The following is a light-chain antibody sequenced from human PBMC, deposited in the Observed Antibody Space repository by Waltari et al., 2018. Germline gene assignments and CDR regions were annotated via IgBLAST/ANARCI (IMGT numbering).Light chain of an antibody. V-gene: IGKV3-15*01. CDR1: QSITTD. CDR2: GAS. J-gene: IGKJ2*01. CDR3: QQSYDTPYT. Sequence: EIVMTQSPATLSVSPGQRATLSCRASQSITTDLAWYQQKPGQAPRLLIYGASTRDTGVPDRFTGRGSETQFTLTISSLQPEDFATYYCQQSYDTPYTFGQGTELA.